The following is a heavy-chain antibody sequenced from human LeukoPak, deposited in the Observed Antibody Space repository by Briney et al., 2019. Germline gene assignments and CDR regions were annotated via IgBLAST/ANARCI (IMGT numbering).Heavy chain of an antibody. D-gene: IGHD2-15*01. Sequence: SGGSLRLSCAASGFTFSSYAMGWVRQAPGKGLEWVSAISGSGGSTYYADSVKGRFTTSRDNSKNTLYLQMNSLRAEDTAVYYCAKDIDAPYYYYYMDVWGKGTTVTVSS. CDR2: ISGSGGST. CDR1: GFTFSSYA. J-gene: IGHJ6*03. V-gene: IGHV3-23*01. CDR3: AKDIDAPYYYYYMDV.